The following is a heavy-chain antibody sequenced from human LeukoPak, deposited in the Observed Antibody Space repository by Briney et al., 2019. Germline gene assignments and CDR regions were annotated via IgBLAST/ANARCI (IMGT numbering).Heavy chain of an antibody. V-gene: IGHV4-34*01. CDR1: GGSFSGYY. Sequence: SETLSLTCAVYGGSFSGYYWGWIRQPPGKGLEWIGEINHSGSTNYNPSLKSRVTISVDTSKNQFSLKLSSVTAADTAVYYCARVADIVVVPAARRNWFDPWGQGTLVTVSS. J-gene: IGHJ5*02. CDR3: ARVADIVVVPAARRNWFDP. D-gene: IGHD2-2*01. CDR2: INHSGST.